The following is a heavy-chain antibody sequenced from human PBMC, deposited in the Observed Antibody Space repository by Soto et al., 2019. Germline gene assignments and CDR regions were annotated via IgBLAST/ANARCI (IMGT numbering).Heavy chain of an antibody. CDR1: GFTFSSYG. D-gene: IGHD3-3*01. Sequence: GGSLRLSCAASGFTFSSYGMHWVRQAPGKGLEWVAVISYDGSNKYYAGSVKGRFTISRDNSKNTLYLQMNSLRAEDTAVYYCAKGGYDFWSGYFDYWGQGTLVTVSS. J-gene: IGHJ4*02. CDR3: AKGGYDFWSGYFDY. CDR2: ISYDGSNK. V-gene: IGHV3-30*18.